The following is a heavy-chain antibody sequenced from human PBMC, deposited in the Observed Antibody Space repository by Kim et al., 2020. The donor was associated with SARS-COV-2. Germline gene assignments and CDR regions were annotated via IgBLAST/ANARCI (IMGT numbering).Heavy chain of an antibody. J-gene: IGHJ4*02. V-gene: IGHV3-48*03. CDR1: GFSMASYE. CDR2: ISLSGSSR. D-gene: IGHD3-16*02. CDR3: ARDADIMIPLKYFDH. Sequence: GGSLRLSCVASGFSMASYEMNWVRQTPGMGLEWISFISLSGSSRDYADSVEGRFTVSRDNAQNSLYLQMDNLRVEDTGIYYCARDADIMIPLKYFDHLGQGPAVTVSS.